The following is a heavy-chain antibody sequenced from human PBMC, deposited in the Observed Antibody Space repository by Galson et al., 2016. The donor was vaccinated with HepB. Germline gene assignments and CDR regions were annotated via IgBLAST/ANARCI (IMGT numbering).Heavy chain of an antibody. CDR2: IFHSGST. Sequence: LSLTCAVSGGSISRNNWWSWVRQPPGKRLEWIGEIFHSGSTNYNPSLKSRVTMSVDMSKNHVSLKLISVTAADTAMYYCASYLVQSWAGSDALDTWGLGTMVTVSS. V-gene: IGHV4-4*02. J-gene: IGHJ3*02. D-gene: IGHD6-13*01. CDR3: ASYLVQSWAGSDALDT. CDR1: GGSISRNNW.